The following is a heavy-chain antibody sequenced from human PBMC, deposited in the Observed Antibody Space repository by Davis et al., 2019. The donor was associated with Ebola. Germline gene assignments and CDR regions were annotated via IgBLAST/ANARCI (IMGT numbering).Heavy chain of an antibody. CDR1: GFTFDDYA. V-gene: IGHV3-9*01. CDR2: VNWNSGYI. J-gene: IGHJ4*02. CDR3: AKDIKRDCTGGSCFSGIDY. D-gene: IGHD2-15*01. Sequence: PGGSLRLSCAASGFTFDDYAMHWVRQAPGKGLEWVSGVNWNSGYIVYADSVKGRFTISRDNAKKSLYLQMNSLRTEDTAFYYCAKDIKRDCTGGSCFSGIDYWGQGTLVTVSS.